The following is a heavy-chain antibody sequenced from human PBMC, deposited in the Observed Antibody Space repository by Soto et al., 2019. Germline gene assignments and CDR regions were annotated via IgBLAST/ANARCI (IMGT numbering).Heavy chain of an antibody. CDR2: ISYDGSNK. J-gene: IGHJ4*02. Sequence: GGSLRLSCAASGFTFSSYAMHWVRQATGKGLEWVAVISYDGSNKYYADSVKGRFTISRDNSKNTLYLQMNSLRAEDTAVYYCARVANGYWGQGTLVTVSS. CDR1: GFTFSSYA. CDR3: ARVANGY. V-gene: IGHV3-30-3*01.